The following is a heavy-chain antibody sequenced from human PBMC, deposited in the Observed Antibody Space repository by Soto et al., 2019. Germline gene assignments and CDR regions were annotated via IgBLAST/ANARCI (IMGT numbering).Heavy chain of an antibody. CDR3: AKDGQYYDFWSGYRNYYYYGMDV. CDR2: ISGSGGST. Sequence: PGGSLRLSCAASGFTFSSYAMSWVRQAPGKGLEWVSAISGSGGSTYYADSVKGRFTISRDNSKNTLYLQMNSLRAEDTAVYYCAKDGQYYDFWSGYRNYYYYGMDVWGQGTTVTVSS. V-gene: IGHV3-23*01. D-gene: IGHD3-3*01. CDR1: GFTFSSYA. J-gene: IGHJ6*02.